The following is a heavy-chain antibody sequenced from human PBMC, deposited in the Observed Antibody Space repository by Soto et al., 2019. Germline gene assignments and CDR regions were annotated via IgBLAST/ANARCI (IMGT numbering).Heavy chain of an antibody. CDR1: GDSISSGANS. D-gene: IGHD2-2*01. CDR2: IYRSGSS. Sequence: QVQLQESGSGLVRPSQTLSLTCGVSGDSISSGANSWSWVRQPPGQGLEWIGYIYRSGSSFFNPSLRSRFSMSVDTSKNQFSLRLSSVTAADTALYYCVRGLGYCSTTTCSEDWFDPWGPRILVTVSS. CDR3: VRGLGYCSTTTCSEDWFDP. J-gene: IGHJ5*02. V-gene: IGHV4-30-2*01.